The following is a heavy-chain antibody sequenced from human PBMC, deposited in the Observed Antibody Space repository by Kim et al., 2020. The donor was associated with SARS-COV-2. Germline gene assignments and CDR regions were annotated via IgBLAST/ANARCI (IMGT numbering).Heavy chain of an antibody. CDR2: IRGKANSYAT. CDR1: GFDFSGSA. D-gene: IGHD2-2*02. V-gene: IGHV3-73*01. Sequence: GGSLRLSCAASGFDFSGSAMHWVRQPSGKGLEWIGLIRGKANSYATTYAASVKGRFTISRDDSQNTAYLHLNSLTSGDTAVYFCTKPYTKGESWFDPWGQGTLVTVSS. CDR3: TKPYTKGESWFDP. J-gene: IGHJ5*02.